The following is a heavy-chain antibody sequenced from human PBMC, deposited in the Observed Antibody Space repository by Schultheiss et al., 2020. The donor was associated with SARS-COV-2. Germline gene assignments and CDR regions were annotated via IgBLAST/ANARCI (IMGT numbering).Heavy chain of an antibody. CDR1: GFTFSSYG. CDR2: IRSKAYGGTT. V-gene: IGHV3-49*04. J-gene: IGHJ6*02. D-gene: IGHD5-12*01. Sequence: GGSLRLSCAASGFTFSSYGMHWVRQAPGKGLEWVGFIRSKAYGGTTEYAASVKGRFTISRDDSKDTLYLQMNSLKTEDTAVYYCTTDPSWLRNRAVLCYYYYGMDVWGQGTTVTVSS. CDR3: TTDPSWLRNRAVLCYYYYGMDV.